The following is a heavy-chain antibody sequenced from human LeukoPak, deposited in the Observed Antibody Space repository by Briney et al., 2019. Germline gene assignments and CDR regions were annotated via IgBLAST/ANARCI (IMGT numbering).Heavy chain of an antibody. V-gene: IGHV3-74*01. D-gene: IGHD3-10*01. Sequence: GGSLRLSCAASGFTFSSYSMNWVRQTPGKGLVWVSRINTDGSTTGYADSVKGRFTISRDNAKNTLYLQMNSLRAEDTAVYYCARDSVSGSYSGYWGQGILVTVSS. J-gene: IGHJ4*02. CDR1: GFTFSSYS. CDR3: ARDSVSGSYSGY. CDR2: INTDGSTT.